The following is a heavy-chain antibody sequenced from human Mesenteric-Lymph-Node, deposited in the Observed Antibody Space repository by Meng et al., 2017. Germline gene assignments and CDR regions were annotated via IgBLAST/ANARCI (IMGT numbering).Heavy chain of an antibody. Sequence: GESLKISCAASGFTFSTFWMTWVRQAPGKGLEWVANIKQDGSEKNYGDSVKGRFTISRDNAKKSLYLQMSSLRAEDTALYYCTTLENSGYFIHWGQGTLVTVSS. CDR1: GFTFSTFW. D-gene: IGHD3-22*01. J-gene: IGHJ4*02. V-gene: IGHV3-7*01. CDR2: IKQDGSEK. CDR3: TTLENSGYFIH.